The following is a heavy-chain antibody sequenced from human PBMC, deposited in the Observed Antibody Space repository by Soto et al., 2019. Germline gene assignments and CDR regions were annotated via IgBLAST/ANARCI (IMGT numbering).Heavy chain of an antibody. CDR1: GGSISSGGYY. D-gene: IGHD2-15*01. CDR2: IYYSGST. Sequence: SETLSLTCTVSGGSISSGGYYWSWIRQHPGKGLEWIGYIYYSGSTYYNPSLKGRVTISVDTSKNQFSLKLSSVTAADTAVYYCARDQVLEEGYCSGGSCSHYYYYYMDVWGKGTTVTVSS. V-gene: IGHV4-31*03. J-gene: IGHJ6*03. CDR3: ARDQVLEEGYCSGGSCSHYYYYYMDV.